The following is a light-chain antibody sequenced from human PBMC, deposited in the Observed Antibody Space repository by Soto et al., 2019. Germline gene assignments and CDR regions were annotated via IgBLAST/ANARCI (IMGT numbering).Light chain of an antibody. Sequence: DIQMTQSPSSLSASVGDRVTITCRASQSIYNWLAWYQQKPGKAPKLLIFDASTLQSGVPSRFSGSGSGTDFTLTISSLQPEDFATYYCQQSYRTPTFGQGTRLEIK. CDR1: QSIYNW. J-gene: IGKJ5*01. CDR3: QQSYRTPT. CDR2: DAS. V-gene: IGKV1-39*01.